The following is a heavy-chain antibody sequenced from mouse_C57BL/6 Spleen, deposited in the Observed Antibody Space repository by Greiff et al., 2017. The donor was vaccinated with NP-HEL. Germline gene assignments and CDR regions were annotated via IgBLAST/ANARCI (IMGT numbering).Heavy chain of an antibody. J-gene: IGHJ3*01. Sequence: QVQLKESGPELVKPGASVKISCKASGYTFSSSWMNWVKQRPGKGLEWIGRIYPGDGDTKYNGKFKGKATLTADKSSSTAYMQLSSLTSEDSAVYFCARDYYGSTWFAYWGQGTLVTVSA. CDR1: GYTFSSSW. CDR3: ARDYYGSTWFAY. V-gene: IGHV1-82*01. D-gene: IGHD1-1*01. CDR2: IYPGDGDT.